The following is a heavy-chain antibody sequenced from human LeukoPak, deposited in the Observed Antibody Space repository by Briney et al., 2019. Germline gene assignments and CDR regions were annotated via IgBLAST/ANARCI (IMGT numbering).Heavy chain of an antibody. D-gene: IGHD4-17*01. CDR1: GFTFSSYG. J-gene: IGHJ4*02. CDR3: APVTNEEYFDY. V-gene: IGHV3-30*03. CDR2: ISYDGSNK. Sequence: GGSLRLSCAASGFTFSSYGMHWVRQAPGKGLEGVAVISYDGSNKYYADSVKGRFTISRDNSKNTLYLQMNSLRAEDTALYYCAPVTNEEYFDYWGQGNLVTVSS.